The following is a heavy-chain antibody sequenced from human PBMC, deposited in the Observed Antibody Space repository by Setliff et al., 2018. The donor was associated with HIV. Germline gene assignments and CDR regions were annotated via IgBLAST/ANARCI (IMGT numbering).Heavy chain of an antibody. CDR3: ARGSCSGCYLSDY. CDR2: INAGDDNT. J-gene: IGHJ4*02. V-gene: IGHV1-3*01. CDR1: GYTFSTNA. Sequence: ASVKVSCKAFGYTFSTNATHWVRQAPGQRLEWMGYINAGDDNTRYSEKFQGRVTITGDTSANTAYMELSSLRSEATAVYYCARGSCSGCYLSDYWGLGTLVTVSS. D-gene: IGHD6-19*01.